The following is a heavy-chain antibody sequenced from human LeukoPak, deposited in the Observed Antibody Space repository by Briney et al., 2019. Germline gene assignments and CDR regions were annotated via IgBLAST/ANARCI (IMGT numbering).Heavy chain of an antibody. CDR1: GYTFTGYY. J-gene: IGHJ4*02. CDR2: INPNSGGT. CDR3: ARDLWGVGASNSDY. V-gene: IGHV1-2*02. D-gene: IGHD1-26*01. Sequence: ASVKVSCKASGYTFTGYYMHWVRQAPGQGLEWMGWINPNSGGTNYAQKFQGRVTMTRDTSISTAYMELSRQRSDDTAVYYCARDLWGVGASNSDYWGQGTLVTVSS.